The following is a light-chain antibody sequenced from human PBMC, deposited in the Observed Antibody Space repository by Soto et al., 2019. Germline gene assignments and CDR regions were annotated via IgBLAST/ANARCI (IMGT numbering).Light chain of an antibody. V-gene: IGKV3-15*01. CDR3: QHYTDWPLT. Sequence: EIVMTQSPATLSVSPGERVTFSCRASQNIWNKLAWYQQKPGQTPRLLIFDVSTRATGIPARFSGSGSNTEFTLTISSLQSEDFGVYYCQHYTDWPLTFGGGTKVEIK. J-gene: IGKJ4*01. CDR1: QNIWNK. CDR2: DVS.